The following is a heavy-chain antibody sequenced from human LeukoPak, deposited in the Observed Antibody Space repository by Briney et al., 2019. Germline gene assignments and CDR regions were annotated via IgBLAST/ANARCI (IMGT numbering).Heavy chain of an antibody. CDR2: IIPIFGTA. CDR1: GGTFSSYA. V-gene: IGHV1-69*01. Sequence: SVKVSCKASGGTFSSYAISWVRQAPGQGLEWMGGIIPIFGTANYAQKFQGRVTITADESTSTAYMELSSLRSEDTAVYYCARADYSNYGLDYWGQGTLVTVSS. D-gene: IGHD4-11*01. J-gene: IGHJ4*02. CDR3: ARADYSNYGLDY.